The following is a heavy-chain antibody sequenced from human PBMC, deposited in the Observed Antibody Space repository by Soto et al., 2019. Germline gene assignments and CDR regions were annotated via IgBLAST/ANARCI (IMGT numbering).Heavy chain of an antibody. CDR1: GDTFSFYS. D-gene: IGHD3-10*01. CDR3: ASSYGSGYRAFDY. CDR2: INPILSMS. Sequence: QVQLVQSGAEVKKPGSSVRVSCKASGDTFSFYSINWVRQAPGLGLEWMGRINPILSMSNYAQRFQGRVTGPADKSTSTAYRELSSLRSEDTAMYYCASSYGSGYRAFDYWGQGALVTVSS. V-gene: IGHV1-69*02. J-gene: IGHJ4*02.